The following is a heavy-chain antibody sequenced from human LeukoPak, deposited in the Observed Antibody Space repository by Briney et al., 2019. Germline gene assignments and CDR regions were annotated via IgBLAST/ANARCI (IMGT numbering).Heavy chain of an antibody. CDR1: GGSFSGYY. J-gene: IGHJ5*02. CDR3: AREEIRSWFDP. CDR2: IYYSGST. V-gene: IGHV4-59*01. D-gene: IGHD5-24*01. Sequence: PSETLSLICGVYGGSFSGYYWSWIRQPPGKGLEGIGYIYYSGSTNYNPSLKSRVTISVDTSKTQFSLKLSSVTAADTAVYYCAREEIRSWFDPWGQGTLVTVSS.